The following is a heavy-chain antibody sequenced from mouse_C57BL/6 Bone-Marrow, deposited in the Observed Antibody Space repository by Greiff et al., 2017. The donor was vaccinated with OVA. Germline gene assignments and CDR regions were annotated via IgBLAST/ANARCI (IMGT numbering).Heavy chain of an antibody. D-gene: IGHD3-3*01. Sequence: VHLVESGPELVKPGASVKISCKASGYTFTDYYINWVKQRPGQGLEWIGWIYPGSGNTKYNEKFKGKATFTVDTSSSTAYMQLSSLTSEDSAVYFCARGDRDYFDYWGQGTTLTVSS. CDR2: IYPGSGNT. J-gene: IGHJ2*01. CDR1: GYTFTDYY. V-gene: IGHV1-84*01. CDR3: ARGDRDYFDY.